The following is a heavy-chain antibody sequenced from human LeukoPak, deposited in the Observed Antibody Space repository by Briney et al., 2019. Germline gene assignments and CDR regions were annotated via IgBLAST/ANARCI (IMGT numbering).Heavy chain of an antibody. J-gene: IGHJ4*02. CDR1: GFTFSSYG. CDR3: AKDPHYDFWSGYYGAPHY. CDR2: IRYDGSNK. V-gene: IGHV3-30*02. Sequence: PGGSLRLSCAASGFTFSSYGMHWVRQAPGKGLEWVAFIRYDGSNKYYADSVKGRFTISRDNSKNTLYLQMNSLRAEDTAVYYCAKDPHYDFWSGYYGAPHYWGQGTLVTVSS. D-gene: IGHD3-3*01.